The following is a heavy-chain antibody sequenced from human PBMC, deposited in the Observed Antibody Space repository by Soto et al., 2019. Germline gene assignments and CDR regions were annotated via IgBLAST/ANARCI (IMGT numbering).Heavy chain of an antibody. CDR1: GYNFISHY. CDR2: INPSGGST. D-gene: IGHD3-10*01. J-gene: IGHJ6*02. CDR3: ARDGLLELRGVLATYHYYILDV. V-gene: IGHV1-46*01. Sequence: QVLLVQSGAEVTRPGASLKVSCKASGYNFISHYIHWVRQAPGQGLEWMGFINPSGGSTTHAQNFQGRLSMTRDTSTSTVYMELKSLGSDDTAVYYCARDGLLELRGVLATYHYYILDVWGQGTTVTVS.